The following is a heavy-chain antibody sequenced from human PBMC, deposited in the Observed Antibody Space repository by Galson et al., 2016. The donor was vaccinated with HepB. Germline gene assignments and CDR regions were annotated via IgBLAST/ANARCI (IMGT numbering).Heavy chain of an antibody. CDR1: GFPFDSYP. CDR2: ISWDSNQI. J-gene: IGHJ2*01. Sequence: SLRLSCAASGFPFDSYPMHWVRQVPGKGLEWVAGISWDSNQIAYAGSVKGRFTISRDNAKNSLYLQMDRLRVEDTALYYCAKARGAAWGRGTLVTVSS. CDR3: AKARGAA. D-gene: IGHD4/OR15-4a*01. V-gene: IGHV3-9*01.